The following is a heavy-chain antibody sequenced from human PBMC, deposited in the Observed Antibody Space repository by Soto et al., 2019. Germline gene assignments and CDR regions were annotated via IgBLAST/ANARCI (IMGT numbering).Heavy chain of an antibody. J-gene: IGHJ4*02. V-gene: IGHV3-30-3*01. D-gene: IGHD3-22*01. CDR2: ISYDGSNK. CDR3: ARGAYYDDNSGHLSGDY. Sequence: QVQLVESGGGVVQPGRSLRLSCAASEFTFSSYAMHWVRQAPGKGLEWVAVISYDGSNKYYADSVKGRFTISRDNSKNTLYLQMNRLRADDTAIYYCARGAYYDDNSGHLSGDYWGQGTLVTVSS. CDR1: EFTFSSYA.